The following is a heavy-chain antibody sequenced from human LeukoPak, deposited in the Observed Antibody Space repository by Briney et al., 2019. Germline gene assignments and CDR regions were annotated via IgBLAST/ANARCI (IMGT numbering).Heavy chain of an antibody. J-gene: IGHJ4*02. Sequence: GGSLRLSCAASGFTFSSYAMNWVRQAPGKGLEWVSAITGSGGRTYYADSVKGRFTISRDNSKNTLYLQMKSLRAEDTAVHYCAKEIRYSSSWYFDYWGQGTLVTVSA. CDR2: ITGSGGRT. V-gene: IGHV3-23*01. CDR1: GFTFSSYA. D-gene: IGHD6-13*01. CDR3: AKEIRYSSSWYFDY.